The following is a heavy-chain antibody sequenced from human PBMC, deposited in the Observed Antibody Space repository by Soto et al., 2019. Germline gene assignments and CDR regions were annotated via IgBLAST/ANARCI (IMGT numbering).Heavy chain of an antibody. CDR3: ASDSGVVPAAIPSTLDAFDI. CDR1: GFTFSSYA. D-gene: IGHD2-2*01. Sequence: HPGGSLRLSCAASGFTFSSYAMSWVRQAPGKGLEWVSAISGSGGSTYYADSVKGRFTVSRDNSKNTLYLQMNSLRAEDTAVYYCASDSGVVPAAIPSTLDAFDIWGQGTMVTVSS. CDR2: ISGSGGST. J-gene: IGHJ3*02. V-gene: IGHV3-23*01.